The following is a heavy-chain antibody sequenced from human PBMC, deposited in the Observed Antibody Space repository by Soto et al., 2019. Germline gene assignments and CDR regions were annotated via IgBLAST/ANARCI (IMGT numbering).Heavy chain of an antibody. V-gene: IGHV3-7*01. CDR3: ARDLHGSGSNPGPIFDY. CDR1: GFTFSSYW. Sequence: GGSLRLSCAASGFTFSSYWMSWVRQAPGKGLEWVANIKQDGSEKYYVDSVKGRFTISRDNAKNSLYLKMNSLRAEDTAVYYWARDLHGSGSNPGPIFDYWGKEPLVTVS. D-gene: IGHD3-10*01. CDR2: IKQDGSEK. J-gene: IGHJ4*02.